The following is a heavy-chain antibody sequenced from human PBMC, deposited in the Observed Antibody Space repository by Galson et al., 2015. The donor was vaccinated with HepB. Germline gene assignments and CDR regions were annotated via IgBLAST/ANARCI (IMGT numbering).Heavy chain of an antibody. CDR1: GGTFSRYP. V-gene: IGHV1-69*13. Sequence: SVKVSCKASGGTFSRYPISWVRQAPGQGLEWMGGIIPLFGTTNYAQKFQGRVTITADESTSTAYMELSSLRSEDTAVYYCARGWQLASGGDYFDYWGQGTLVTVSS. J-gene: IGHJ4*02. D-gene: IGHD6-6*01. CDR3: ARGWQLASGGDYFDY. CDR2: IIPLFGTT.